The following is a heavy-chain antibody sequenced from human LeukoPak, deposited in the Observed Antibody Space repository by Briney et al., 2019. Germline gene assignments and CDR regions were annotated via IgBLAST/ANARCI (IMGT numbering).Heavy chain of an antibody. Sequence: PGASLRLSCAASGFTFSSYAMSWVRQAPGKGLEWVSAISGSGGSTYYADSVKGRFTISRDNSKNTLYLQMNSLRAEDTAVYYCAKDGISGPAAIPSFYFDYWGQGTLVTVPS. D-gene: IGHD2-2*01. CDR3: AKDGISGPAAIPSFYFDY. CDR1: GFTFSSYA. J-gene: IGHJ4*02. V-gene: IGHV3-23*01. CDR2: ISGSGGST.